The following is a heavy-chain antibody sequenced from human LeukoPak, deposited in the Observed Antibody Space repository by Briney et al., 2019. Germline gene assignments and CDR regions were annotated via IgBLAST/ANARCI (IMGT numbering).Heavy chain of an antibody. CDR3: ARDSRGYPY. V-gene: IGHV3-11*05. CDR2: ISSSSYT. Sequence: PGGSLRLSCAASGFTFSDHYMSWIRQAPGKGLEWVSYISSSSYTVYADSVKGRFTISRDNAKSSLYLEMNSLRAEDMGVYYCARDSRGYPYWGQGTLVTVSS. J-gene: IGHJ4*02. CDR1: GFTFSDHY. D-gene: IGHD3-22*01.